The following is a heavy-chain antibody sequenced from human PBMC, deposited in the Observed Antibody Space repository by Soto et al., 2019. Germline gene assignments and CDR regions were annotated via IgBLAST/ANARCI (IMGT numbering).Heavy chain of an antibody. Sequence: SETLSLTCTVSGDSFSKYYWNWIRQPAGKGLEWIGRIHSTRSPNYNPSLKSRVTMSVDTSKNQFSLKLNLTSVTAADTAVYYCARSTAYGDYAKLDTWGQGTLVTVSS. D-gene: IGHD4-17*01. CDR1: GDSFSKYY. CDR2: IHSTRSP. CDR3: ARSTAYGDYAKLDT. J-gene: IGHJ5*02. V-gene: IGHV4-4*07.